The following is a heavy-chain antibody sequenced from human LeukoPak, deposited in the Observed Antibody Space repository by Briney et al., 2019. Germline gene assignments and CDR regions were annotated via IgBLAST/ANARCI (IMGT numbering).Heavy chain of an antibody. CDR2: IYSDGSAT. J-gene: IGHJ3*01. D-gene: IGHD3-16*01. Sequence: GSLRLSCAASGFTINTAWMHWVRQAPGKGLVWVSRIYSDGSATTYAEFVKGRFTISRDNAKNTLYLQMNSLRIEDTAVYYCATDSGHSFSYWGQGTKVTVSA. V-gene: IGHV3-74*03. CDR3: ATDSGHSFSY. CDR1: GFTINTAW.